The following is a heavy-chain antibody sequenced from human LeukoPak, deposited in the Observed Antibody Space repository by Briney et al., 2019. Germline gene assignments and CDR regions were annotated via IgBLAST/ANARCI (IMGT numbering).Heavy chain of an antibody. Sequence: PGGSLRLSCAASGFTFSSYAMHWVRQAPGKGLEWVAVISYDGSNKYYADSVKGRFTISRDNSKNTLYLQMNSLRAEDTAVYYCARAESGWYSRFDYWAQGPLVTVSS. D-gene: IGHD6-19*01. V-gene: IGHV3-30*04. CDR2: ISYDGSNK. CDR3: ARAESGWYSRFDY. CDR1: GFTFSSYA. J-gene: IGHJ4*02.